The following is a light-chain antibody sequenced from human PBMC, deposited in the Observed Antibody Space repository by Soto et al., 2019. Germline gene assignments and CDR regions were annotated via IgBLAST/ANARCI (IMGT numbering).Light chain of an antibody. CDR1: STDVGGYNY. V-gene: IGLV2-14*01. CDR3: SSYTSSSTYV. CDR2: EVS. J-gene: IGLJ1*01. Sequence: QSVLTQPASVSGSPGQSITISCTGTSTDVGGYNYVSWYQQHPGKAPKLIIYEVSNRPSGASNRFSGSKSGNTASLTISGLQAEDEADDYCSSYTSSSTYVFGTGTKVTVL.